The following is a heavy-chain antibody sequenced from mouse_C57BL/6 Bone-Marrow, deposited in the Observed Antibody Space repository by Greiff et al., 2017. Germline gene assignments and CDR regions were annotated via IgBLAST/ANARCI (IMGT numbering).Heavy chain of an antibody. CDR1: GYAFSSSW. CDR2: IYPGDGDT. V-gene: IGHV1-82*01. Sequence: VQLQQSGPELVKPGASVKISCKASGYAFSSSWMNWVKQRPGKGLDGIGRIYPGDGDTNYNGKFKGKATLTADKASSTAYMQRSSLTSEGSAVYFCARTTVVGGDYGGQGTTLTVSS. CDR3: ARTTVVGGDY. J-gene: IGHJ2*01. D-gene: IGHD1-1*01.